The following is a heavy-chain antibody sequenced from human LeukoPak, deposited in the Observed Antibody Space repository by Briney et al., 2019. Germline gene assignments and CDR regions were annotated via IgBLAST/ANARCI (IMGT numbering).Heavy chain of an antibody. J-gene: IGHJ4*02. CDR2: IYYSGST. CDR1: GGSISSYY. D-gene: IGHD5-18*01. V-gene: IGHV4-59*01. Sequence: PSETLSLTCTVSGGSISSYYWSWIRQPPGKGLEWIGYIYYSGSTNYNPSLKSRVTISVDTPKNQFSLKLSSVTAADTAVYYCARGLGYSYGTGADYWGQGTLVTVSS. CDR3: ARGLGYSYGTGADY.